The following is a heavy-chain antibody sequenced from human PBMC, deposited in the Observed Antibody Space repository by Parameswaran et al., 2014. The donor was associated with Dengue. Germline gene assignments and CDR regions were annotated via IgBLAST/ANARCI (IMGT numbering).Heavy chain of an antibody. V-gene: IGHV4-34*01. CDR3: ARGIVGATNDY. J-gene: IGHJ4*02. D-gene: IGHD1-26*01. Sequence: PGKGLEWIGEINHSGSTNYNPSLKSRVTISVDTSKNQFSLKLSSVTAADTAVYYCARGIVGATNDYWGQGTLVTVSS. CDR2: INHSGST.